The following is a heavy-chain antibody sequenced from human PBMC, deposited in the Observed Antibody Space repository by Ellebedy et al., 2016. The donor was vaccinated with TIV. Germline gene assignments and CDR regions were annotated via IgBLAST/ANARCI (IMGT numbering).Heavy chain of an antibody. Sequence: PSETLSLTCAASGFTAGNNFMSWVRQAPGKGLAWVSLIYSGGSTDYADSVKGRFTISRDSSKNTLYLQMNSQRAEDTAIYYCARDPVGVGPAFDVWGQGTMVTVSS. CDR2: IYSGGST. J-gene: IGHJ3*01. V-gene: IGHV3-53*01. CDR3: ARDPVGVGPAFDV. D-gene: IGHD4-23*01. CDR1: GFTAGNNF.